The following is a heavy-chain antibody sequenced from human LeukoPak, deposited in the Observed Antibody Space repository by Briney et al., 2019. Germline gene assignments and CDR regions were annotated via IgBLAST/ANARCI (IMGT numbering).Heavy chain of an antibody. CDR2: ISSSSSTI. CDR1: GFTFSSYS. CDR3: AREVLPTMIVVVITGQFDY. D-gene: IGHD3-22*01. Sequence: GGSLRLSCAASGFTFSSYSMNWVRQAPGKGLEWVSYISSSSSTIYYADSVKGRFTISRDNAKNSLYLQMNSLRDEDTAVYYCAREVLPTMIVVVITGQFDYWGQGTLVTVSS. V-gene: IGHV3-48*02. J-gene: IGHJ4*02.